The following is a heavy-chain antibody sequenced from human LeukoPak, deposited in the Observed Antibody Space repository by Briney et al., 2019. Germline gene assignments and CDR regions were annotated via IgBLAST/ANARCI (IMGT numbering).Heavy chain of an antibody. Sequence: SETLSLTCTVSGGSISSSSYYWGWIRQPPGKGLEWIGSIYYSGSTYYNPSLKSRVTISVDTSKNQFSLKLSSVTAADTAVYYCARIAVAGTASDYWGQGTLVTVSS. V-gene: IGHV4-39*07. J-gene: IGHJ4*02. D-gene: IGHD6-19*01. CDR2: IYYSGST. CDR3: ARIAVAGTASDY. CDR1: GGSISSSSYY.